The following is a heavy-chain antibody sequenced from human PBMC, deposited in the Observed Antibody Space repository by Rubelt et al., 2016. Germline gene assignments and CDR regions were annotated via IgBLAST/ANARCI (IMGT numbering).Heavy chain of an antibody. V-gene: IGHV3-11*01. Sequence: GLEWVSCISGSGTPMYYADSVKGRFTISRDNAKISLYLQMNSLRVEDTAIYYCARRCDYFDYWGQGTLVPVSS. CDR3: ARRCDYFDY. J-gene: IGHJ4*02. CDR2: ISGSGTPM.